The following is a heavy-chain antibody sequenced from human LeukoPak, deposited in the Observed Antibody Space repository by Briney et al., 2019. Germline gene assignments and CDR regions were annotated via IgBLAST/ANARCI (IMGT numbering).Heavy chain of an antibody. D-gene: IGHD5-18*01. CDR1: GFTFSDYY. Sequence: GGSLRLSCAASGFTFSDYYMSWIRQAPGKGLEWVSYISSSGSTIYYADSVKGRFTISRDNAKNSLYLQVNSLRAEDTAVYYCANGRYSYGYKNAFDILGQGTMVTVSS. CDR3: ANGRYSYGYKNAFDI. J-gene: IGHJ3*02. V-gene: IGHV3-11*04. CDR2: ISSSGSTI.